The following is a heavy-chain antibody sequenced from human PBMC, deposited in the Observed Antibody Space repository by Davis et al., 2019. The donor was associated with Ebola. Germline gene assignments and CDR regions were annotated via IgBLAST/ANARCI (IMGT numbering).Heavy chain of an antibody. J-gene: IGHJ4*02. Sequence: PGGSLRLSCAASGFTFSSYSMNLVRQAPGKGLEGVSHISSSSNTIYYPDSLKGRFTISRDNAKTSIYLQMNSLRDEDTDVYYCARGITFGGIIVPWGYWGQGTLVTVSS. CDR1: GFTFSSYS. CDR2: ISSSSNTI. D-gene: IGHD3-16*02. CDR3: ARGITFGGIIVPWGY. V-gene: IGHV3-48*02.